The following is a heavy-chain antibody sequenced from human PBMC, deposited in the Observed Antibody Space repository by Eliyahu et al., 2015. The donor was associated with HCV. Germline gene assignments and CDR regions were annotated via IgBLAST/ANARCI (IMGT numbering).Heavy chain of an antibody. D-gene: IGHD2/OR15-2a*01. CDR2: IYYSGST. CDR1: GGSIXSISYY. J-gene: IGHJ3*02. CDR3: ARHTKGTTDAFDI. Sequence: QLQLQESGPGLVKPSEALSLTCTVXGGSIXSISYYWGWXRQPPGKGLEWIGSIYYSGSTYYNPSLKSRVAVSLDTSTNQFSLRLSSVTAADTAVYYCARHTKGTTDAFDIWGQGTMVTVSS. V-gene: IGHV4-39*01.